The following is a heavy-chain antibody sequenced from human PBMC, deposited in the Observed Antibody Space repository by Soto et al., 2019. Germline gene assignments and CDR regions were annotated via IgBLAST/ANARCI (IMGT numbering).Heavy chain of an antibody. CDR3: ADPVPAASHYDNYDMDV. V-gene: IGHV3-64*04. Sequence: GGSLRLSCAASGFTFSSYSMHWVRQAPGKGLEYVSAISTNGGRTYYADSVKGRFTISRDNSKNTLYLQMNSLRADDTALYYCADPVPAASHYDNYDMDVWGQGTTVTVSS. D-gene: IGHD2-2*01. J-gene: IGHJ6*02. CDR1: GFTFSSYS. CDR2: ISTNGGRT.